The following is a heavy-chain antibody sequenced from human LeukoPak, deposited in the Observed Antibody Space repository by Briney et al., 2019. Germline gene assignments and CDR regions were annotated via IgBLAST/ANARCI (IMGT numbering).Heavy chain of an antibody. V-gene: IGHV1-69*13. J-gene: IGHJ4*02. CDR1: GGTFSSYA. CDR3: AKDSRGYSGYDCFDY. CDR2: IIPIFGTA. D-gene: IGHD5-12*01. Sequence: GASVKVSCKASGGTFSSYAISWVRQAPGQGLEWMGGIIPIFGTANYAQKFQGRVTITADESTSTAYMELSSLRPEDTAVYYCAKDSRGYSGYDCFDYWGQGTLVTVSS.